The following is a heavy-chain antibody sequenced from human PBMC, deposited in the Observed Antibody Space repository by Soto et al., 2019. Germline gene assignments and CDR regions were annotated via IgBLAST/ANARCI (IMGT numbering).Heavy chain of an antibody. CDR2: ISYDGSNK. V-gene: IGHV3-30*03. J-gene: IGHJ6*02. CDR3: VMGYCISTSCSNSYYYYGMDV. D-gene: IGHD2-2*01. CDR1: GFTFSSYW. Sequence: GGSLRLSCAASGFTFSSYWMSWVRQAPGKGLEWVTVISYDGSNKYYADSVKGRFTISRDNSKNTLYLQMNSLRAEDTAVYYCVMGYCISTSCSNSYYYYGMDVWGQGTTVTVSS.